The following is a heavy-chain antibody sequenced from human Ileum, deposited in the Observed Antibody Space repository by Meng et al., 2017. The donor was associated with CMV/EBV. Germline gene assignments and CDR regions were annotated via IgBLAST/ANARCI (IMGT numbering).Heavy chain of an antibody. Sequence: QVHMLKSGAEGKKAGASANVSCKACAYAFTGYYLQCVREAPGQGLEWLGWIHPNSGGTEYAEKFQGRVTMTRDTSIRTVYMELNSMRFDDTAVYYCAREWWNGTSDYFEYWGQGTLVTVSS. D-gene: IGHD2-15*01. CDR3: AREWWNGTSDYFEY. CDR1: AYAFTGYY. CDR2: IHPNSGGT. V-gene: IGHV1-2*02. J-gene: IGHJ4*02.